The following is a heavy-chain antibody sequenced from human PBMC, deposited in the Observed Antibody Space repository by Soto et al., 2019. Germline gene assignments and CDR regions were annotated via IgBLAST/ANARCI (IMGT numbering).Heavy chain of an antibody. V-gene: IGHV3-48*01. Sequence: GGSLRLSCAASGFTFSSYSMNWVRQAPGKGLEWVSYISSSSSTIYYADSVKGRFTISRDNAKNSLYLQMNSLRAEDTAVYYCASARASGYYYGSGIMGDYWGQGTLVTVSS. CDR2: ISSSSSTI. CDR1: GFTFSSYS. CDR3: ASARASGYYYGSGIMGDY. J-gene: IGHJ4*02. D-gene: IGHD3-10*01.